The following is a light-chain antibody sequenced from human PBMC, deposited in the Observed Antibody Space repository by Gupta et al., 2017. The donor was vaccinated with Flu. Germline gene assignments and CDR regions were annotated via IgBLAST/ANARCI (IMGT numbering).Light chain of an antibody. V-gene: IGKV1-5*03. J-gene: IGKJ4*01. CDR2: KAS. CDR1: IHSW. Sequence: IHSWLAWYQPKPGKATKILIQKASILQSGVPSRFTGGGSGTEFTLPISSLQPDDFATYYCQQYSTWPVTFGGGTTVE. CDR3: QQYSTWPVT.